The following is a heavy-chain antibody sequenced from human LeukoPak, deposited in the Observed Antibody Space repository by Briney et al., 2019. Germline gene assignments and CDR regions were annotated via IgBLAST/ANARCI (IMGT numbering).Heavy chain of an antibody. D-gene: IGHD1-26*01. J-gene: IGHJ5*02. CDR3: ASPVGATPTGVWFDP. Sequence: ASVKVSCKASGGTFSSYAISWVRQAPGQGLEWMGGIIPIFGTANYAQKFQGRVTITTDESTSTAYMELSSQRSEDTAVYYCASPVGATPTGVWFDPWGQGTLVTVSS. V-gene: IGHV1-69*05. CDR2: IIPIFGTA. CDR1: GGTFSSYA.